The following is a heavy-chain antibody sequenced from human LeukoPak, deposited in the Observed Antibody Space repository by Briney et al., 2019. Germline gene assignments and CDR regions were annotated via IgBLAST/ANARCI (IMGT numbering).Heavy chain of an antibody. J-gene: IGHJ4*02. Sequence: ASVKVSCKASGYTFTSYYMHWVRQAPGQGLEWMGIINPSGGSTSYAQKFQGRVTMTRDTSTSTVYMELSSLRSEDTAVYYCATDNWNDGGARSEYYFDYWGQGTLVIVSS. CDR2: INPSGGST. V-gene: IGHV1-46*01. CDR3: ATDNWNDGGARSEYYFDY. CDR1: GYTFTSYY. D-gene: IGHD1-20*01.